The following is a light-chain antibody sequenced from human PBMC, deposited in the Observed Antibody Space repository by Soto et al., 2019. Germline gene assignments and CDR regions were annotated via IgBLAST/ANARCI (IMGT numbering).Light chain of an antibody. V-gene: IGKV1-39*01. CDR2: AAS. CDR1: QSISSY. CDR3: QQSYSTPWT. Sequence: DIQMTQSPSSLSASVGDRVTITCRASQSISSYLNWYQQKPGKAPKLLIYAASSLQSGVPSRFSGSGSGTDFTLTISNLQPEDFATYYFQQSYSTPWTFGQGTKLEIK. J-gene: IGKJ2*01.